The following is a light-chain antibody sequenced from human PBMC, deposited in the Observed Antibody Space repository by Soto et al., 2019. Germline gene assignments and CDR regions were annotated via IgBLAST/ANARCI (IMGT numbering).Light chain of an antibody. J-gene: IGKJ2*01. CDR1: QTISTY. V-gene: IGKV1-39*01. CDR2: AAS. Sequence: DIQMTQSPSSLSASVGDRVTITCRASQTISTYLNWYQQKPGKAPKLLIYAASSLHSGVPSRFSGSGYGTDFTRTVSSLQPEDFATYYCQQSHGIPYTFGQGTRLEIK. CDR3: QQSHGIPYT.